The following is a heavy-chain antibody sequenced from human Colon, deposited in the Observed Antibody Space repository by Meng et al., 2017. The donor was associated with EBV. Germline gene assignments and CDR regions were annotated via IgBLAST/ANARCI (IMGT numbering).Heavy chain of an antibody. D-gene: IGHD3-10*01. J-gene: IGHJ1*01. CDR3: LRGSGGSV. CDR1: GESITNQNW. CDR2: IPHRGSS. V-gene: IGHV4-4*02. Sequence: QVRCREPRPALVKPSCTLSPPCAVSGESITNQNWAASVRQPPGKGVEWIGEIPHRGSSAYNPSLKSRVSMSIDKSKNQFSLKLTSVTAADTAVYHCLRGSGGSVWGQGTLVTVSS.